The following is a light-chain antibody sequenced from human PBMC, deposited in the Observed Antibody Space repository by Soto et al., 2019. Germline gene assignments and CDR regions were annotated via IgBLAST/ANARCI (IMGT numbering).Light chain of an antibody. CDR3: QQYKRYSLT. CDR1: QSISSW. Sequence: DIQMTQSPSTLSASVGDRVTITCRASQSISSWLAWYQQKPGKAPKLLIYDASSLESGVPSRFSGRGSDTAFTLTINNLQPDDFATYHCQQYKRYSLTFGGGTKVEIK. CDR2: DAS. J-gene: IGKJ4*01. V-gene: IGKV1-5*01.